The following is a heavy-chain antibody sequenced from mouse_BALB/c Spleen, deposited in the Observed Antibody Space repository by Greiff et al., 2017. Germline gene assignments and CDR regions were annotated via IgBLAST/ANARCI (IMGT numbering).Heavy chain of an antibody. D-gene: IGHD2-1*01. V-gene: IGHV5-6-5*01. Sequence: EVKLVESGGGLVKPGGSLKLSCAASGFTFSSYAMSWVRQTPEKRLEWVASISSGGSTYYPDSVKGRFTISRDNARNILYLQMSSLRSEDTAMYYCARRDGNSFDYWGQGTTRTVSS. CDR1: GFTFSSYA. CDR2: ISSGGST. J-gene: IGHJ2*01. CDR3: ARRDGNSFDY.